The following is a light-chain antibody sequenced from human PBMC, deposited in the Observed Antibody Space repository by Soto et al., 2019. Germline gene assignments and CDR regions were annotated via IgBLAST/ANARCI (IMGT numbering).Light chain of an antibody. CDR3: QQYYSTPYT. CDR2: WAS. J-gene: IGKJ2*01. CDR1: QSVLYSSNNKTY. Sequence: DIVMTQSPDSLAVSLGERATINCKSSQSVLYSSNNKTYLAWYQQKSGQPPKLLIYWASTRESGVPDRFSGSGSGTDFTLTISSLQAEDVAVYYCQQYYSTPYTFGQGTKLEFK. V-gene: IGKV4-1*01.